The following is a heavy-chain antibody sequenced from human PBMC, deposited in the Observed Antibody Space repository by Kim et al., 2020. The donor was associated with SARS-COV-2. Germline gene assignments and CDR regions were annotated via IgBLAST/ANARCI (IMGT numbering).Heavy chain of an antibody. CDR3: TQSQDSSGYYYDYVGAFDI. CDR1: GFTFSNAW. Sequence: GGSLRLSCAASGFTFSNAWMSWVRQAPGKGLEWVGRIKSKTDGGTTDYAAPVKGRFTISRDDSKNTLYLQMNSLKTEDTAVYYCTQSQDSSGYYYDYVGAFDIWGQGTMVTVSS. V-gene: IGHV3-15*01. J-gene: IGHJ3*02. D-gene: IGHD3-22*01. CDR2: IKSKTDGGTT.